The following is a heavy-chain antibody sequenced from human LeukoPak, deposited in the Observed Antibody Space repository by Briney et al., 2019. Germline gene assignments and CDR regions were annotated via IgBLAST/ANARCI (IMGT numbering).Heavy chain of an antibody. Sequence: GGSLRLPCTASGFTLGGHDMHWVRQTTGGGLEWVAAVSAGHHAFYAGSVQGRFAVSRVDAKNSLYLQMNSLRAGDTAVYYCVREARGYHYTYFDYWGQGYLVTVSS. CDR2: VSAGHHA. V-gene: IGHV3-13*01. J-gene: IGHJ4*02. CDR1: GFTLGGHD. D-gene: IGHD5-18*01. CDR3: VREARGYHYTYFDY.